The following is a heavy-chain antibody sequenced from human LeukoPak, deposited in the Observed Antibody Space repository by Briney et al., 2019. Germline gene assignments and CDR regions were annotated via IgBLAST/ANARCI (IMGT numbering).Heavy chain of an antibody. Sequence: SETLSLTXAVYGGSFSGYYWSWIRQPPGKGLEWIGEINHSGSTNYNPSLKSRVTISVDTSKNQFSLKLSSVTAADTAVYYCARFTYYYDSSGYPRGSDYWGQGTLVTVSS. CDR3: ARFTYYYDSSGYPRGSDY. CDR2: INHSGST. J-gene: IGHJ4*02. D-gene: IGHD3-22*01. V-gene: IGHV4-34*01. CDR1: GGSFSGYY.